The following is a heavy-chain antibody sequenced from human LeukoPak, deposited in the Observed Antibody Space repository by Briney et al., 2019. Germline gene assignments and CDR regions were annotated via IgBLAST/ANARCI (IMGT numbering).Heavy chain of an antibody. J-gene: IGHJ6*03. CDR1: GGTFSSYA. V-gene: IGHV1-69*13. CDR3: ARGAGYQLLYGIRGYCYMDV. Sequence: ASVKASCKASGGTFSSYAISWVRQAPGQGLEWMGGIIPIFGTANYAQKFQGRVTITADESTSTAYMELSSLRSEDTAVYYCARGAGYQLLYGIRGYCYMDVWGKGTTVTVSS. D-gene: IGHD2-2*02. CDR2: IIPIFGTA.